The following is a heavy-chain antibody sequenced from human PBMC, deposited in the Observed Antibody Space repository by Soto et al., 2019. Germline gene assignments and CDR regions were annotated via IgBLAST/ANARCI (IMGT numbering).Heavy chain of an antibody. Sequence: PSETLSLACAISGAPITWGHYSWNWIRHPPGNGLEWIGYIFHGGSTYYNPSLRSRVTISVDRSRTQFSLKMSSVTAADTAVYYCARGRVVVPAAVMFNCLDPWGQGALVTVSS. D-gene: IGHD2-2*01. V-gene: IGHV4-30-2*01. CDR3: ARGRVVVPAAVMFNCLDP. CDR1: GAPITWGHYS. J-gene: IGHJ5*02. CDR2: IFHGGST.